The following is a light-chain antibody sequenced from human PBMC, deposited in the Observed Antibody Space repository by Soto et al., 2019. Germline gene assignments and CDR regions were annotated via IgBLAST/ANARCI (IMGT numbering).Light chain of an antibody. CDR1: QSVTNDY. V-gene: IGKV3-20*01. J-gene: IGKJ2*01. CDR3: QQYGNSPRT. Sequence: EIVLTQSPGSLSLSPGERAALSCRASQSVTNDYLAWYQQKFGQAPRLLIYGASRRATGIPDRFSGIGSGTDFTLTIRSLEPEDFAVYFCQQYGNSPRTFGHGTKLEVK. CDR2: GAS.